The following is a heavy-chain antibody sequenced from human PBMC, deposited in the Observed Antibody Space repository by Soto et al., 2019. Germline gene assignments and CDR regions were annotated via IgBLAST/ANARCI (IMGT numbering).Heavy chain of an antibody. J-gene: IGHJ5*02. D-gene: IGHD1-26*01. V-gene: IGHV4-30-2*01. Sequence: SETLSLTCAVSVGSINSGGYSWSWIRQPPGKGLEWIGYIYHSGSTYYNPSLKSRVTISVDRSKNQFSLKLSSVTAADTAVYYCARTPTPWGQGTLVTVSS. CDR2: IYHSGST. CDR3: ARTPTP. CDR1: VGSINSGGYS.